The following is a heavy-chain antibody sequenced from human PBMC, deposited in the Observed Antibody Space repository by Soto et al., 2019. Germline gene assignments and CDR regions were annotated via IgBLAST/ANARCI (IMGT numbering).Heavy chain of an antibody. CDR2: ITSSSSYI. CDR1: GFTFSSYC. V-gene: IGHV3-21*01. Sequence: EVQLVESGGGLVKPGESLRLSCAASGFTFSSYCMNWVRQAPGKGLEWVSSITSSSSYIYYADSVKGRFTISRDNAKNSLYLEVNSLRDEDTAVYFCARSGGYYYYYYGMDVWGQGITVTVSS. J-gene: IGHJ6*02. CDR3: ARSGGYYYYYYGMDV.